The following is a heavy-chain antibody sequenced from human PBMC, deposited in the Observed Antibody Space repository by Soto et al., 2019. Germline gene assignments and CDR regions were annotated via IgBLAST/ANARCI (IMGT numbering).Heavy chain of an antibody. CDR2: VIPIFGTA. CDR3: ARGGVGRGYPCDY. Sequence: QVQLVQSGAEVKKPGSSVKVSCKASGGTFSSYAISWVRQAPGQGLEWMGGVIPIFGTANYAQKFQGRVTITEDQPTSTAYMELSSLRAEDTAVYYCARGGVGRGYPCDYWGQGTLVTVSS. J-gene: IGHJ4*02. CDR1: GGTFSSYA. D-gene: IGHD3-10*01. V-gene: IGHV1-69*12.